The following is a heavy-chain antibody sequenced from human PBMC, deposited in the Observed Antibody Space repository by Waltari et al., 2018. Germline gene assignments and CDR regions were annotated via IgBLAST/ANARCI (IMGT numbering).Heavy chain of an antibody. Sequence: EVQLVESGGGLVQPGGSLRLSCAASGFTFSSYSMNWVRQAPGKGLEWVSYISSSSSTIYYADSVKCRFTISRDNAKNSLYLQMNSLRAEDTAVYYCARDLLLWFRELPAWAFDIWGQGTMVTVSS. CDR3: ARDLLLWFRELPAWAFDI. V-gene: IGHV3-48*01. CDR2: ISSSSSTI. D-gene: IGHD3-10*01. CDR1: GFTFSSYS. J-gene: IGHJ3*02.